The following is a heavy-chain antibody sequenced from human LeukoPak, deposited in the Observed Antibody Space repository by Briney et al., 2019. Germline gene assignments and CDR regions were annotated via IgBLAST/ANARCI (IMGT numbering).Heavy chain of an antibody. CDR3: AKDFYSSSWYGFSNWFDP. CDR2: IRYDGSNK. V-gene: IGHV3-30*02. D-gene: IGHD6-13*01. J-gene: IGHJ5*02. Sequence: GGSLRLSCAASGFTFSSYGMHWVRQAPGKGLEWVAFIRYDGSNKYYADSVKGRFTISRDNSKNTLYLQMNSLRAEDTAVYYCAKDFYSSSWYGFSNWFDPWGQGTPVTVSS. CDR1: GFTFSSYG.